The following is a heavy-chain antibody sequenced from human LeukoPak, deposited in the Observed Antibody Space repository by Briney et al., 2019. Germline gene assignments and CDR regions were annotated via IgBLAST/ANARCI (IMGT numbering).Heavy chain of an antibody. Sequence: ASVKVSCKASGYTFTSYDINWVRQATGQGLEWMGWMNPNSGNTGYAQKFQGRVTMTRNTSISTAYMELSSLRSEDTAVYYCARGRGDDVLRFLEWLSKPYYFDYWGQGTLVTVSS. CDR1: GYTFTSYD. V-gene: IGHV1-8*01. CDR3: ARGRGDDVLRFLEWLSKPYYFDY. CDR2: MNPNSGNT. D-gene: IGHD3-3*01. J-gene: IGHJ4*02.